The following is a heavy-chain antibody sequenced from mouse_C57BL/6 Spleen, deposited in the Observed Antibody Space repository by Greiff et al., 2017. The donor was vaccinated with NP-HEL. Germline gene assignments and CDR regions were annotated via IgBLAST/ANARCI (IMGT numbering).Heavy chain of an antibody. D-gene: IGHD1-1*01. J-gene: IGHJ1*03. CDR3: ARPRESAITTVVEYFDV. V-gene: IGHV1-9*01. CDR1: GYTFTGYW. Sequence: QVQLQQSGAELMKPGASVKLSCKATGYTFTGYWIEWVKQRPGHGLEWIGEILPGSGSTNYNEKFKGKATFTADTSSNTAYMQLSSLTTEDSAIYYCARPRESAITTVVEYFDVWGTGTTVTVSS. CDR2: ILPGSGST.